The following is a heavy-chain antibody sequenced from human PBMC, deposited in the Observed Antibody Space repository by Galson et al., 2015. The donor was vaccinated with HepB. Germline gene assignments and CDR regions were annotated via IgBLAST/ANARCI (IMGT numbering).Heavy chain of an antibody. CDR2: INPNSGGT. CDR3: ARDGPIVVVPQPLYGMDV. J-gene: IGHJ6*02. D-gene: IGHD3-22*01. CDR1: GYTFTGYY. Sequence: CKASGYTFTGYYMHWVRQAPGQGLEWMGWINPNSGGTNYAQKFQGRVTMTRDTSISTAYMELSRLRSDDTAVYYCARDGPIVVVPQPLYGMDVWGQGTTVTVSS. V-gene: IGHV1-2*02.